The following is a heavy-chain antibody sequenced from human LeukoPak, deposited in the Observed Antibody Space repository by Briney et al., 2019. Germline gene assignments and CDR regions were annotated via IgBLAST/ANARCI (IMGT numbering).Heavy chain of an antibody. D-gene: IGHD3-22*01. Sequence: PGGSLRLSCAASGFTLSSYWMHWVRQAPGKGLVWVSRINSDGSSTSYADSVKGRFTISRDNAKNTLYLQMNSLRAEDTAVYYGARDGADYYDSSGYPDYWGQGTLVTVSS. J-gene: IGHJ4*02. V-gene: IGHV3-74*01. CDR3: ARDGADYYDSSGYPDY. CDR1: GFTLSSYW. CDR2: INSDGSST.